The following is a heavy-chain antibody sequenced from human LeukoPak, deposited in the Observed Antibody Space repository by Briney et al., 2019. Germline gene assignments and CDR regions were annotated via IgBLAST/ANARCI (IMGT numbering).Heavy chain of an antibody. V-gene: IGHV3-48*03. J-gene: IGHJ1*01. Sequence: AGGSLRLSCAASGFTFSSYEMNWVRQAPGKGLEWVSYISSSGSTKYYADSAKGRFTISRDNAKNSLYLQMNSLRAEDTAVYFCAVGWEYFQQWGQGTLVTVSS. CDR3: AVGWEYFQQ. CDR2: ISSSGSTK. CDR1: GFTFSSYE.